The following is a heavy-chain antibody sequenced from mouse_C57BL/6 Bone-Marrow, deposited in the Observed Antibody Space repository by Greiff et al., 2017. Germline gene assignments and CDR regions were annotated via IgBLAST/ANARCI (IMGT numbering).Heavy chain of an antibody. CDR2: IFPGSGST. CDR1: GYTFTDYY. V-gene: IGHV1-75*01. Sequence: QVHVKQSGPELVKPGASVKISCKASGYTFTDYYINWVKQRPGQGLEWIGWIFPGSGSTYYNEKFKGKATLTVEKSSSTAYMLLSSLTSEDSAVYFCAREGYGSSYDYAMGYWGQGTSVTVSS. D-gene: IGHD1-1*01. J-gene: IGHJ4*01. CDR3: AREGYGSSYDYAMGY.